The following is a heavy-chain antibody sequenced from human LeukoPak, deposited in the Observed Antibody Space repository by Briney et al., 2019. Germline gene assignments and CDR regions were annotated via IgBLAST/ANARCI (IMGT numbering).Heavy chain of an antibody. J-gene: IGHJ6*02. D-gene: IGHD6-19*01. CDR2: ISAYNGNT. CDR1: GYTFTSYG. V-gene: IGHV1-18*01. CDR3: ARDHNQWLVRYYYYGMDV. Sequence: ASVKVSCKASGYTFTSYGISWVRQAPGQGLEWMGWISAYNGNTNYAQKLQGRVTMTTDTSTSTAYMELRSLRSEDTAVYYCARDHNQWLVRYYYYGMDVWGQGTTVTVSS.